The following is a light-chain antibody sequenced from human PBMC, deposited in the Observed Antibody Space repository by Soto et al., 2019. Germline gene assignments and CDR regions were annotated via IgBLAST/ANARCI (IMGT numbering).Light chain of an antibody. CDR2: GHN. J-gene: IGLJ3*02. Sequence: QSVLTQPPSVSGAPGQRVTISCTGSSSNIGAGHAVHWYQQLPGTAPKLLVSGHNIRPSGVPDRFSGFKSGASASLVITGLQAEDEADYYCQSYDNSLSGAGVFGGGTKLTVL. CDR3: QSYDNSLSGAGV. V-gene: IGLV1-40*01. CDR1: SSNIGAGHA.